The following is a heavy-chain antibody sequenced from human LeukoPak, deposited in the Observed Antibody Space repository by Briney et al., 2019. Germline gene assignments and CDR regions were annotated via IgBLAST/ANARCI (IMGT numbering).Heavy chain of an antibody. CDR2: ISGDGSST. CDR1: GLTFSYYW. J-gene: IGHJ2*01. Sequence: QPGGSLRLSCAASGLTFSYYWMHWVRQAPGKGLVWVSRISGDGSSTNYADSVKGRFTISRDNAKNTLYLQMNSLGAEDTAVYYCARTYLVGWYFDLWGRGALVTVSS. CDR3: ARTYLVGWYFDL. D-gene: IGHD3-16*01. V-gene: IGHV3-74*01.